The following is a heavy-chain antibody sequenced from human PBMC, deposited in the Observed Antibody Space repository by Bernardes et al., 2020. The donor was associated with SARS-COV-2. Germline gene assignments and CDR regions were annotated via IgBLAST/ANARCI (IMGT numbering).Heavy chain of an antibody. D-gene: IGHD2-2*01. J-gene: IGHJ6*03. Sequence: SETLSLTCTVSGGSISSYYWSWIRQPPGKGLEWIGYIYYSGSTNYNPSLKSRVTISVDTSKNQFSLKLSSVTAADTAVNYCARVVVPAAMGYMDVWGKGTTVTVS. CDR3: ARVVVPAAMGYMDV. V-gene: IGHV4-59*01. CDR1: GGSISSYY. CDR2: IYYSGST.